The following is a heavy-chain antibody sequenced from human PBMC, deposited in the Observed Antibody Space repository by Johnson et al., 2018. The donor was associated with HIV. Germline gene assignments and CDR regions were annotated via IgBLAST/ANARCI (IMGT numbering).Heavy chain of an antibody. CDR3: ERAPHDAFDV. CDR2: IYSGGNT. Sequence: VQLVESGGGLIQPGGSLRLSCAASGLSVSYGYMTWVRQAPGKGLEWVSVIYSGGNTYYTDSVKGRFTISRDNSDNTMYLQMNSLRDEDTAVYYCERAPHDAFDVWGQGTMVTVSS. V-gene: IGHV3-53*01. CDR1: GLSVSYGY. J-gene: IGHJ3*01.